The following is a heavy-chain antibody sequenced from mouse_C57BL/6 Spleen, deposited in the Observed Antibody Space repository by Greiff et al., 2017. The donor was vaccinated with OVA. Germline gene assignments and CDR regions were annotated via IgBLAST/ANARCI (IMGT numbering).Heavy chain of an antibody. V-gene: IGHV3-6*01. CDR1: GYSITSGYY. J-gene: IGHJ2*01. Sequence: VQLKESGPGLVKPSQSLSLTCSVTGYSITSGYYWNWIRQFPGNKLEWMGYISYDGSNNYNPSLKNRISITRDTSKNQFFLKLKSVTTEDTATYYCARRLREGFYFDYWGQGTTLTVSS. D-gene: IGHD1-2*01. CDR3: ARRLREGFYFDY. CDR2: ISYDGSN.